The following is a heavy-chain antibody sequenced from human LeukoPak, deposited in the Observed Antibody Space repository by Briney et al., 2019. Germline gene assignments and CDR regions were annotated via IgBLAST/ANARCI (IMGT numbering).Heavy chain of an antibody. J-gene: IGHJ6*02. CDR3: ARGGGLDV. CDR1: GFTFSSYA. CDR2: ISASGDLT. Sequence: GGSLRLSCAASGFTFSSYAMSWVRQAPGVGLEWVSAISASGDLTYYADSVKGRFTISRDNAKNSLYLQMSNLRAEDTAVYFCARGGGLDVWGQGATVTVSS. V-gene: IGHV3-23*01. D-gene: IGHD3-16*01.